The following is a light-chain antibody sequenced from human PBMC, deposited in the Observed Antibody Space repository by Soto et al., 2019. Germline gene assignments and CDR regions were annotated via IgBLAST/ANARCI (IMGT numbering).Light chain of an antibody. V-gene: IGKV1-8*01. CDR2: AAS. CDR1: QGISSY. Sequence: AIRMTQSPSSLSASTGDRVTITCRASQGISSYLAWYQQKPGKAPKLLIYAASSLQSGVPSRFSGSGYGTDFTLTISCLQSEDFATYYCHQYYSYPLTVGGGTKVEIK. CDR3: HQYYSYPLT. J-gene: IGKJ4*01.